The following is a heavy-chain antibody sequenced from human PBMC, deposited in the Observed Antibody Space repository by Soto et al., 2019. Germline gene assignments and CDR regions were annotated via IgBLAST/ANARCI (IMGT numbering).Heavy chain of an antibody. Sequence: ASVKVSCKASGYTFTGYYMHWVRQAPGQGLEWMGWINPNSGGTNYAQKFQGRVTMTRDTSISTAYMELSRLRSDDTAVYYCARGTRIIPTRRGEDYWGQGTLVTVSS. CDR2: INPNSGGT. V-gene: IGHV1-2*02. CDR1: GYTFTGYY. J-gene: IGHJ4*02. CDR3: ARGTRIIPTRRGEDY. D-gene: IGHD3-3*01.